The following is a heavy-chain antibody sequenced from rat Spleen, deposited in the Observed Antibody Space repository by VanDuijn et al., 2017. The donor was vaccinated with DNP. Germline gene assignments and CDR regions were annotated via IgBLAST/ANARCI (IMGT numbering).Heavy chain of an antibody. D-gene: IGHD1-5*01. Sequence: EVQLVESGGDLVQPGRSLKLSCVASGFTFNNYWMAWIRQVPGKGLEWVASITGSGGSSYYPDSVKGRFTISRDNAKSTLYLQMDSLRSEETATYYCATHGDRYNFVYAMDAWGQGTSVTVSS. CDR3: ATHGDRYNFVYAMDA. CDR1: GFTFNNYW. J-gene: IGHJ4*01. V-gene: IGHV5-31*01. CDR2: ITGSGGSS.